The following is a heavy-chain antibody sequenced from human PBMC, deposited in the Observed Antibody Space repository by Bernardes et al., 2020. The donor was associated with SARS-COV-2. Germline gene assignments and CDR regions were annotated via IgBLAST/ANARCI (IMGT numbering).Heavy chain of an antibody. V-gene: IGHV3-74*01. D-gene: IGHD3-3*01. CDR3: AREDYDFWSGYPFYYYYYMDV. Sequence: GWSLRLSCAASGFTFSSYWMHWVRQAPGKGLVWVSRINSDGSSTSYADSVKGRFTISRDNAKNTLYLQMNSLRAEDTAVYYCAREDYDFWSGYPFYYYYYMDVWGKGTTVTVSS. CDR1: GFTFSSYW. J-gene: IGHJ6*03. CDR2: INSDGSST.